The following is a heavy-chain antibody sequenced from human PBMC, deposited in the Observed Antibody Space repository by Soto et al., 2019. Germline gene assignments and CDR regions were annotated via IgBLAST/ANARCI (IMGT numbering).Heavy chain of an antibody. CDR2: MSYDGSDT. D-gene: IGHD3-10*01. Sequence: QVQLVESGGGVVQPGRSLRLSCVGSGFIFSNNGMHWVRQTPGKGLEWVAFMSYDGSDTFYADSVKGRFTISRDNSKNTLYLQMNSLRGEDTALYHCVKTTGRTGWDHFDSWGQGTLVTVSS. CDR3: VKTTGRTGWDHFDS. CDR1: GFIFSNNG. J-gene: IGHJ4*02. V-gene: IGHV3-30*18.